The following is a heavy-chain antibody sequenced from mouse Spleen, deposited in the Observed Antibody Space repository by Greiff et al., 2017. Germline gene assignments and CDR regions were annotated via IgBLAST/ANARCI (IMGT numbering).Heavy chain of an antibody. CDR3: ARPYYSNYGAMDY. J-gene: IGHJ4*01. CDR2: INPSSGYT. Sequence: QVQLQQSGAELARPGASVKMSCKASGYTFTSYTMHWVKQRPGQGLEWIGYINPSSGYTKYNQKFKDKATLTADKSSSTAYMQLSSLTSEDSAVYYCARPYYSNYGAMDYWGQGTSVTVSA. V-gene: IGHV1-4*01. CDR1: GYTFTSYT. D-gene: IGHD2-5*01.